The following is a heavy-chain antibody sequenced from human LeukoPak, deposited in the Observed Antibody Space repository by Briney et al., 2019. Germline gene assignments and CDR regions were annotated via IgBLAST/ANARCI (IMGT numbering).Heavy chain of an antibody. D-gene: IGHD3-10*01. V-gene: IGHV3-9*01. CDR3: AKDIYGSSFWYFDY. CDR2: ISWNCGSI. J-gene: IGHJ4*02. Sequence: GGSLRLSCAASGFTFDDYAMHWVRQAPGEGLEWVSGISWNCGSIGYADSVKGRFTISRDNAKNSLYLQMNSLRAEDTALYYCAKDIYGSSFWYFDYWGQGTLVTVSS. CDR1: GFTFDDYA.